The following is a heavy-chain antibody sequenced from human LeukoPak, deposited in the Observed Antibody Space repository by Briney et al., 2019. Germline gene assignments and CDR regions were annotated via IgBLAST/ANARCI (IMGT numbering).Heavy chain of an antibody. V-gene: IGHV3-11*01. Sequence: PGGSLRLSCAASGFTFSDYYMSWIRQAPGKGLEWVSYISSSGSTIYYADSVKGRFTISRDNAKNSPYLQMNSLRAEDTALYYCAKGLYGSGSYNWFDPWGQGTLVTVSS. D-gene: IGHD3-10*01. CDR1: GFTFSDYY. J-gene: IGHJ5*02. CDR2: ISSSGSTI. CDR3: AKGLYGSGSYNWFDP.